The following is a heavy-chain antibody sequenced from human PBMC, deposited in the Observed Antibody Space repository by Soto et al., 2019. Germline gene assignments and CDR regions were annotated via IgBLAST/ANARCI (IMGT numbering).Heavy chain of an antibody. J-gene: IGHJ4*02. CDR3: ARVRIAVAGTSFDY. Sequence: ASVKVSCKASGYTFTGYYMHWVRQAPGQGLEWMGWINPNSGGTNYAQKFQGRVTMTRDTSISTAYMELSRLRSDDTAVYYCARVRIAVAGTSFDYWGQGTLVSVSS. CDR2: INPNSGGT. V-gene: IGHV1-2*02. CDR1: GYTFTGYY. D-gene: IGHD6-19*01.